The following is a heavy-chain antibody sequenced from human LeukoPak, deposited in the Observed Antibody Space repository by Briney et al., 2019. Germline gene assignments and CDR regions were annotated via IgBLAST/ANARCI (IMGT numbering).Heavy chain of an antibody. CDR3: ARAVHYSGTSDQYTGGWYYFDF. CDR2: INHSGST. D-gene: IGHD3-10*01. J-gene: IGHJ4*02. CDR1: GGSFSGYY. Sequence: SETLSLTCAVYGGSFSGYYWSWIRQPPGKWLEWIGEINHSGSTNYNPSLKSRVTISVDMSRKHFFLDLSSVTAADTAVYYCARAVHYSGTSDQYTGGWYYFDFWGQGTLVTVSS. V-gene: IGHV4-34*01.